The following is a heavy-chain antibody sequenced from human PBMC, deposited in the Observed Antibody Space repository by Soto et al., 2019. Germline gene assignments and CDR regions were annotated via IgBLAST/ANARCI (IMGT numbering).Heavy chain of an antibody. CDR1: GFTFSSYG. CDR2: IWYDGSNK. D-gene: IGHD6-19*01. J-gene: IGHJ6*02. CDR3: ASGEGWYDHVDGMDV. Sequence: QVQLVESGGGVVQPGRSLRLSCAASGFTFSSYGMHWVRQAPGKGLEWVAVIWYDGSNKYYADSVKGRFTISRDNSKNTLYLQMNSLRAEDTAVYYCASGEGWYDHVDGMDVWGQGTTVTVSS. V-gene: IGHV3-33*01.